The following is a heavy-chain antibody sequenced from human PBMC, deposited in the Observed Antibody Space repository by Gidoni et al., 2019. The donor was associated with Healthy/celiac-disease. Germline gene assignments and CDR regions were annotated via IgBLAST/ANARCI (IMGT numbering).Heavy chain of an antibody. Sequence: QVQLVESGGGVVQPGRSLRLSCAASGFTFSSSAMHWVRQAPGKGLEWVAVISYDGSNKYYADSVKGRFTISRNNSKNTLYLQMNSLRAEDTAVYYCARDVRYCSSTSCYKPYYYYYMDVWGKGTTVTVSS. CDR3: ARDVRYCSSTSCYKPYYYYYMDV. CDR1: GFTFSSSA. D-gene: IGHD2-2*02. J-gene: IGHJ6*03. CDR2: ISYDGSNK. V-gene: IGHV3-30*01.